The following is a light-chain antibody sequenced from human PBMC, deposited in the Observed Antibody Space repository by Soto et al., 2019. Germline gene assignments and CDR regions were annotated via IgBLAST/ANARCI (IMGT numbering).Light chain of an antibody. CDR1: MRDVGAYNL. J-gene: IGLJ3*02. CDR3: SAYTAISTLV. V-gene: IGLV2-14*01. Sequence: QSVLTQPASVAGSAGQSITISCSGTMRDVGAYNLVSWYQQHPGTAPKLIIYEVRNRPSGISSRFSGSRSGNTASLTISGLQSEYEGDYYCSAYTAISTLVFGGGTKLTV. CDR2: EVR.